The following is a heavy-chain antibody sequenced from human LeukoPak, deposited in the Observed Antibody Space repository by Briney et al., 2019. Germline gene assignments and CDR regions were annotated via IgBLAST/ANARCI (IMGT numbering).Heavy chain of an antibody. J-gene: IGHJ4*02. CDR1: GFTFSSYG. Sequence: QTGGSLRLSCAASGFTFSSYGMHWVRQAPGKGLEWVAFMRYDGSNKYYADSVKGRFTISRDNSKNTLYLQMNSLRAEDTAVYYCAKDSSVPAARSYGSPNYWGQGTLVTVSS. CDR3: AKDSSVPAARSYGSPNY. CDR2: MRYDGSNK. V-gene: IGHV3-30*02. D-gene: IGHD2-2*01.